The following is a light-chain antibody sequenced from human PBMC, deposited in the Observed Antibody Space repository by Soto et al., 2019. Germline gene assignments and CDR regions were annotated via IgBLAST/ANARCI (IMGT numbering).Light chain of an antibody. J-gene: IGLJ3*02. Sequence: QPVLTQSPSASASLGASVKLTCTLNSGHSSYAIAWHQQQPEKGPRYLMKVNSDGSHSKGDGIPDRFSGSSSGAERYLTISSLQSEDEADYYCQTWDTGIQVFGGGTKLTVL. CDR2: VNSDGSH. CDR1: SGHSSYA. CDR3: QTWDTGIQV. V-gene: IGLV4-69*01.